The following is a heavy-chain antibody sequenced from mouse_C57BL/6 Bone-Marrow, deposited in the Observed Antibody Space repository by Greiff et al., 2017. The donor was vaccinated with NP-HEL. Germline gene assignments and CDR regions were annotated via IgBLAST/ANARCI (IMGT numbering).Heavy chain of an antibody. CDR3: ARGGYYSNYFRFAY. J-gene: IGHJ3*01. D-gene: IGHD2-5*01. CDR2: IDPSDSYP. Sequence: QVQLQQPGAELVMPGASVKLSCKASGYTFTSYWMHWVKQRPGQGLEWIGEIDPSDSYPNYNQQFKGKSTLTVDKSSSTAYMQLSSLTSEDSAVYYCARGGYYSNYFRFAYWGQGTLVTVSA. V-gene: IGHV1-69*01. CDR1: GYTFTSYW.